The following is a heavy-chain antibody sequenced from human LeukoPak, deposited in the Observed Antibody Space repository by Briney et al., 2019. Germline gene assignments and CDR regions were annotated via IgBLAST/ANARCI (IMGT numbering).Heavy chain of an antibody. CDR1: GFIFNNYG. V-gene: IGHV3-30*02. J-gene: IGHJ4*02. Sequence: GGSLRLSCATSGFIFNNYGLHWVRQAPGKGLEWVAHIRFDGNDKYYADSVKGRFTISRDNAKNSLYLQMNSLRAEDTAVYYCARDLRDTATDWWGQGTLVTVSS. CDR3: ARDLRDTATDW. CDR2: IRFDGNDK. D-gene: IGHD5-18*01.